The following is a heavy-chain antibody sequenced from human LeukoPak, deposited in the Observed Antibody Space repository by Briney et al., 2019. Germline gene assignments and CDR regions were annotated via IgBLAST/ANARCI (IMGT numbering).Heavy chain of an antibody. D-gene: IGHD3-22*01. V-gene: IGHV4-39*01. CDR2: IYYSGST. CDR3: ARRGRYYYDSSGYKDAFDI. Sequence: PSETLSLTCTVSGGSISSNTYYWGWIRQPPGKGLEWIGSIYYSGSTYYNLSLKSRVTISVDTSKNQFSLKLSSVTAADTAVYYCARRGRYYYDSSGYKDAFDIWGQGTMVTVSS. CDR1: GGSISSNTYY. J-gene: IGHJ3*02.